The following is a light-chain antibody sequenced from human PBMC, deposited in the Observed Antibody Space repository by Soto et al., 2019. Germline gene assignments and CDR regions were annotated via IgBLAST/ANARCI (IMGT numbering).Light chain of an antibody. CDR2: GAS. CDR3: QQYGSSPWT. CDR1: QSVSSSD. Sequence: ESVLTQSPGTLSFSPGERATLSCRASQSVSSSDLAWYQQKPGQAPRSLIYGASSRAIGIPDRFSGSGSGPDFTLTISRLEPEEFAGYYCQQYGSSPWTFGQGTKVEI. J-gene: IGKJ1*01. V-gene: IGKV3-20*01.